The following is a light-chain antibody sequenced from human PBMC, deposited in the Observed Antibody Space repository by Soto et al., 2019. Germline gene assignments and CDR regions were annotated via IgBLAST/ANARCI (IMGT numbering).Light chain of an antibody. CDR2: SSS. J-gene: IGKJ4*01. Sequence: DIQVTQSPSSVSASVGDRVTITCRTSQDVSSWLAWYQQKPGKATELLIYSSSTLQTGVPSRLSGSGSGTDFTLTIISLQPEDFATYYCQPANSFPLTFGGGTKVEIK. CDR1: QDVSSW. CDR3: QPANSFPLT. V-gene: IGKV1-12*01.